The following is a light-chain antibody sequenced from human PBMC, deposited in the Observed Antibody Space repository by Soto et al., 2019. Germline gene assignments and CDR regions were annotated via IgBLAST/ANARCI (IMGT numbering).Light chain of an antibody. J-gene: IGLJ3*02. CDR2: LNSDGSH. Sequence: QPVLTQPPSASASLGASVKLTCTLSSGHNSYAIAWHQQQPEKGPRYLMKLNSDGSHSKGDVIPDRFSGSSSGAERYLTISSLQSEDEADYYCQTWSTDIRVFGGGTKLTVL. CDR3: QTWSTDIRV. V-gene: IGLV4-69*01. CDR1: SGHNSYA.